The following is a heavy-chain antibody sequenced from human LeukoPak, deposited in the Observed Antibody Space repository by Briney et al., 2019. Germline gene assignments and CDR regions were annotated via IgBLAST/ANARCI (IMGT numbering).Heavy chain of an antibody. J-gene: IGHJ4*02. V-gene: IGHV3-64*01. Sequence: PGGSLRLSCAASGFTFSSYAMHWVRQAPGKGLEYVSAISSNGGSTYYANSVKGRFTISRDNSKNTLYLQMGSLRAEDMAVYYCARVSLRTAMPIRGLPDYWGQGTLVTVSS. CDR3: ARVSLRTAMPIRGLPDY. CDR1: GFTFSSYA. CDR2: ISSNGGST. D-gene: IGHD5-18*01.